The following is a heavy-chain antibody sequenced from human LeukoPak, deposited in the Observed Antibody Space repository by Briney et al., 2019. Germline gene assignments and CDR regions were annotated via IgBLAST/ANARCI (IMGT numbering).Heavy chain of an antibody. CDR2: INPNSGGT. Sequence: GASVKVSCKTSGYTFTAYYIHWVRQAPGQGLEWMGWINPNSGGTNYAQKFQGRVTMTRDTSISTAYMELSRLRSDDTAVYYCATAAGNGGWYMDVWGKGTTVTISS. CDR3: ATAAGNGGWYMDV. D-gene: IGHD6-13*01. J-gene: IGHJ6*03. V-gene: IGHV1-2*02. CDR1: GYTFTAYY.